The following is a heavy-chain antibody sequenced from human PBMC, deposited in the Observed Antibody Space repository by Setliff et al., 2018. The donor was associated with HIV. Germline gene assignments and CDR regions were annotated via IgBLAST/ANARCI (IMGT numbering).Heavy chain of an antibody. CDR2: IYHSGST. V-gene: IGHV4-59*12. J-gene: IGHJ6*02. CDR1: GGSISSYY. CDR3: AREEVGAHYYYGMDV. Sequence: SETLSLTCTVSGGSISSYYWSWIRQPPGKGLEWIANIYHSGSTYYNPSLKSRVTISVDTSKNQFSLKLSSVTAADTAVYYCAREEVGAHYYYGMDVWGQGTTVTVSS. D-gene: IGHD1-26*01.